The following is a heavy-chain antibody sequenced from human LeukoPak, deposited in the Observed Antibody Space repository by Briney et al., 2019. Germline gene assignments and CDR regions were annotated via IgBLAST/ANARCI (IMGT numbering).Heavy chain of an antibody. Sequence: PSETLSLTCAVYGGSFSGYYWSWIRQPPGKGLEWIGEINHSGSTNYNSSLKSRVTISVDTSKNQFSLKLSSVTAADTAVYYCARVRGAMVRGVIRPETYFDYWGQGTLVTVSS. V-gene: IGHV4-34*01. CDR1: GGSFSGYY. J-gene: IGHJ4*02. D-gene: IGHD3-10*01. CDR3: ARVRGAMVRGVIRPETYFDY. CDR2: INHSGST.